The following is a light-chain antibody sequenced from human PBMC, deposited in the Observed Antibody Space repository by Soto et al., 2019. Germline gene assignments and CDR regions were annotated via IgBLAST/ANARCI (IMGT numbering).Light chain of an antibody. V-gene: IGKV4-1*01. CDR3: QQYYTTPLT. Sequence: DIVMTQSPDSLAVSLGERATIKCKSSQSVLSSSNNKNYLAWYQQTPGQPPKLLISWASTRASGVPDRFSGSGSGTDFTLTISSLQSADVAVYYCQQYYTTPLTFGRGTKVEIK. J-gene: IGKJ4*01. CDR1: QSVLSSSNNKNY. CDR2: WAS.